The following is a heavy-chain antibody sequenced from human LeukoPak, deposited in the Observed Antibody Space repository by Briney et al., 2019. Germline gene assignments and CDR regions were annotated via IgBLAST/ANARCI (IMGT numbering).Heavy chain of an antibody. J-gene: IGHJ4*02. CDR3: ARDFSSGWVDY. CDR2: ISSSSSYI. Sequence: GGSLRLSCPASGFIFSDYYMSWIRQAPGKGLEWVSYISSSSSYINYADSVKGRFTISRDNAKNSLYLQMNSLRAEDTAVYYCARDFSSGWVDYWGQGTLVTVSS. V-gene: IGHV3-11*06. D-gene: IGHD6-19*01. CDR1: GFIFSDYY.